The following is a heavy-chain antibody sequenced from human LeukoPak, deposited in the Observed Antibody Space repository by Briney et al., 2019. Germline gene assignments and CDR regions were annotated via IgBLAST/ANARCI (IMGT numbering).Heavy chain of an antibody. CDR2: INSDGSST. CDR1: GFTFSSYW. Sequence: PGGSLRLSCAASGFTFSSYWMHWVRQPPGKGLVWVSRINSDGSSTSYADSVKGRSTISRDNAKNTLYRQMNSLRAEDTAVYYCAREVGTYYDFWSGLDVWGKGTTVTVSS. V-gene: IGHV3-74*01. J-gene: IGHJ6*04. D-gene: IGHD3-3*01. CDR3: AREVGTYYDFWSGLDV.